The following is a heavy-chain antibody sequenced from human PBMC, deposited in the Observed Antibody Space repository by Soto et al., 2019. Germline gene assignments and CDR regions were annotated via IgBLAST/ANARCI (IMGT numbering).Heavy chain of an antibody. CDR2: ISWNSGKV. Sequence: EMHLVESGGGLVQPGRSLTISCAASGFTFEDYAMHWVRQAPGKCLEWVSGISWNSGKVIYADSVKGRFTISRANAKNSLFLQMNSLRPEDTALYYCAKMVTWDSSGYYQGGFDCWGQGTLVTVSS. CDR3: AKMVTWDSSGYYQGGFDC. CDR1: GFTFEDYA. D-gene: IGHD3-22*01. J-gene: IGHJ4*02. V-gene: IGHV3-9*01.